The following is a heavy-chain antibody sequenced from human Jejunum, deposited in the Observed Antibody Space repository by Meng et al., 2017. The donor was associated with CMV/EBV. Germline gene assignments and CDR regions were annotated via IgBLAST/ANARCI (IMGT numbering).Heavy chain of an antibody. V-gene: IGHV3-7*04. CDR1: GFTFSSYW. CDR2: IKDDGSEK. CDR3: GRDAIDY. J-gene: IGHJ4*02. Sequence: EVQLGESGGGLVQPGGFLRLSCAASGFTFSSYWMSWVRQSPGKGLEWVANIKDDGSEKYYVDSVKGRFTISRDNAKNSLYLQMNSLRADDTAVYYCGRDAIDYWGQGTLVTVSS.